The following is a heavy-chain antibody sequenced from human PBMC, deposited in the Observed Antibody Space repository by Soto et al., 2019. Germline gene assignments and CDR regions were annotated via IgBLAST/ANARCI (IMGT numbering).Heavy chain of an antibody. CDR2: VSPSGENT. J-gene: IGHJ4*02. V-gene: IGHV3-23*01. CDR1: GFTFNSYG. D-gene: IGHD4-17*01. CDR3: AKTGFGDYDY. Sequence: GGSLRLSCAAPGFTFNSYGMSWVRQAPGKGLEWVAVVSPSGENTNYADSVKGRFTISRDNSNNTVNLQMNSLRAEDTAIYFCAKTGFGDYDYWGPGALVTVSS.